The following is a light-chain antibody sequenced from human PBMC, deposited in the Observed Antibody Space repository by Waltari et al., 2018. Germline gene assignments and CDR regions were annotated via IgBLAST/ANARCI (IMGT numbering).Light chain of an antibody. V-gene: IGKV3-20*01. J-gene: IGKJ1*01. CDR3: QHYVRLPAT. CDR1: QSVGRS. CDR2: GAS. Sequence: EIVLTQSPGTLSLSPGERATLSCRASQSVGRSLAGYQQKPGQAPRLLIYGASNRATGIPDRFSGSGSGTDFSLTISRLELEDFAVYYCQHYVRLPATFGQGTKVEIK.